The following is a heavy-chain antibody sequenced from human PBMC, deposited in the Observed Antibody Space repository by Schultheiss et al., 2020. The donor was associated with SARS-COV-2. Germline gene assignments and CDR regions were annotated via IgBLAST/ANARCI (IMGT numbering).Heavy chain of an antibody. Sequence: GESLKISCAASGFTFSDYYMSWIRQAPGKGLEWVSYISSSGSTIYYADSVKGRFTISRDNAKNSLYLQMNSLRAEDTAVYYCAKDLRVFPYYFDYWGQGTLVTVSS. CDR1: GFTFSDYY. J-gene: IGHJ4*02. D-gene: IGHD3-10*02. CDR2: ISSSGSTI. V-gene: IGHV3-11*04. CDR3: AKDLRVFPYYFDY.